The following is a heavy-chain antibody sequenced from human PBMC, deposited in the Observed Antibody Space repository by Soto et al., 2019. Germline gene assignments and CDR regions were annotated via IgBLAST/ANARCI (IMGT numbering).Heavy chain of an antibody. J-gene: IGHJ3*02. CDR2: ISAYNGNT. CDR3: ARDGLLKQWLDPAKGDAFDI. Sequence: ASVKVSCKASCYTFTKYGISWGRPAPGQRLERMGWISAYNGNTNYAQKLQGRVTMTTDTSTSTAYMELRSLRSDDTAVYYCARDGLLKQWLDPAKGDAFDIWGQGTMVTVSS. V-gene: IGHV1-18*01. CDR1: CYTFTKYG. D-gene: IGHD6-19*01.